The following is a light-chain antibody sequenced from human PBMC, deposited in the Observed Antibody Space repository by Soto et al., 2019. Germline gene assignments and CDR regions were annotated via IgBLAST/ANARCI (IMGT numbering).Light chain of an antibody. J-gene: IGLJ3*02. Sequence: QSVLTQPPSASGTPGQGVTISCSGSSSNIGSNFVAWYQQYPGTAPKLLIYKNDQRPSGVPDRFAGSKSGTSASLAISGLRSEEEAGYYCATWDDSLRGVVFGGGTKLTVL. CDR1: SSNIGSNF. V-gene: IGLV1-47*01. CDR3: ATWDDSLRGVV. CDR2: KND.